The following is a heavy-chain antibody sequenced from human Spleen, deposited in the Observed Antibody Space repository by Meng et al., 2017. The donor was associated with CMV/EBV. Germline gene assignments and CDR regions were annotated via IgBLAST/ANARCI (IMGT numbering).Heavy chain of an antibody. CDR3: ARDNAGNSFEY. V-gene: IGHV1-2*02. J-gene: IGHJ4*02. Sequence: QVELVQSGAEVKKSGTSMKVSCKASGYSFTGYYIHWVRQAPGQGLEWMGWINPNSDATRYPQKLQGRVTMTRDTSITTAYMELSRLTSDDTAVYYCARDNAGNSFEYWGQGTLVTVSS. D-gene: IGHD6-13*01. CDR1: GYSFTGYY. CDR2: INPNSDAT.